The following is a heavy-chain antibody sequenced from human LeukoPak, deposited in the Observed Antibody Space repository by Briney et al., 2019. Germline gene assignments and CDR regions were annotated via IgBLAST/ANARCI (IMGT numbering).Heavy chain of an antibody. CDR3: ARTPTFRYYYYYYYMDV. CDR2: INHSGST. J-gene: IGHJ6*03. D-gene: IGHD2-21*01. CDR1: GGSFRGYY. V-gene: IGHV4-34*01. Sequence: SETLSLTCAVYGGSFRGYYWSWIRQPPGKGLEWIGEINHSGSTNYNPSLKSRVTISVDTSKNQFSLKLSSVTAADTAVYYCARTPTFRYYYYYYYMDVWGRGTTVTVSS.